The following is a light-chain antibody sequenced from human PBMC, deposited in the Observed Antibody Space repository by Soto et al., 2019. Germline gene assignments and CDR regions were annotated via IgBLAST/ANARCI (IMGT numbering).Light chain of an antibody. CDR1: QNVLYSSNNKNY. CDR2: WAS. V-gene: IGKV4-1*01. CDR3: EQNYMIPQA. Sequence: DIVMTQSPDSLAVSLGERATINCKSSQNVLYSSNNKNYLAWYQQKPGQPPKLLIYWASTRESGVPDRFSGSGWWQDFTPHINSLQGKDGAVYYCEQNYMIPQAFSQGTQLKTK. J-gene: IGKJ2*01.